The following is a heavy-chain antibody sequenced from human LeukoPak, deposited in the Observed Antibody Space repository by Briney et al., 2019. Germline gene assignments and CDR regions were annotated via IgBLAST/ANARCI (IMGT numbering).Heavy chain of an antibody. D-gene: IGHD1-1*01. CDR1: GGSISSYY. Sequence: SETRSLTCTVSGGSISSYYWSWIRQPPGKGLEWIGYIYYSGSTNYNPSLKSRVTISVDTSKNQFSLKLSSVTAADTAVYYCARVKLERGKSIWFDPWGQGTLVTVSS. V-gene: IGHV4-59*01. J-gene: IGHJ5*02. CDR2: IYYSGST. CDR3: ARVKLERGKSIWFDP.